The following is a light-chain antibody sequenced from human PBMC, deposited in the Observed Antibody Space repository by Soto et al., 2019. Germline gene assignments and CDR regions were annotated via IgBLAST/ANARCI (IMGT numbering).Light chain of an antibody. Sequence: QSALTQPRSVSGSPGQSVTISCTGTTGDVGAYNFVSWYQLYPGKAPKLMIYDASKRPSGFPDRFAASKSGNTDSLTISGRQAEDEADYYCCSYAGSFAWVFGGGTKLTVL. CDR2: DAS. CDR1: TGDVGAYNF. V-gene: IGLV2-11*01. CDR3: CSYAGSFAWV. J-gene: IGLJ3*02.